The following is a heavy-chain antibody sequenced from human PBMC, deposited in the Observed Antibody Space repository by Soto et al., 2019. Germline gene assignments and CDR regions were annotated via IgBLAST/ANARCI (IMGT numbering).Heavy chain of an antibody. V-gene: IGHV3-74*01. D-gene: IGHD2-15*01. J-gene: IGHJ4*02. Sequence: EVQLVESGGGLVQPRESLRLSCAASGFTFSSYWMHWVRQAPGKGLVWVSRINSDGSSTSYAGSVKGRFTISRDNAKNTLYLQMNSPRAEDTAVYYCVRTSLVVAAATREDYWGQGTLVTVSS. CDR1: GFTFSSYW. CDR3: VRTSLVVAAATREDY. CDR2: INSDGSST.